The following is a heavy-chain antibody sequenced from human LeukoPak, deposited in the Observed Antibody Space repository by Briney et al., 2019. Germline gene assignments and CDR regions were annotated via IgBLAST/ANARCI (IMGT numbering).Heavy chain of an antibody. CDR1: GYTFTGYY. CDR2: FDPEDGET. CDR3: ATVQYSSGWYRGFDY. V-gene: IGHV1-24*01. J-gene: IGHJ4*02. Sequence: GASVKVSCKASGYTFTGYYMHWVRQAPGKGLEWMGGFDPEDGETIYAQKFQGRVTMTEDTSTDTAYMELSSLRSEDTAVYYCATVQYSSGWYRGFDYWGQGTLVTVSS. D-gene: IGHD6-19*01.